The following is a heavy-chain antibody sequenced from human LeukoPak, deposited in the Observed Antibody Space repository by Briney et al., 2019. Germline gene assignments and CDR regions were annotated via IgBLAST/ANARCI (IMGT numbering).Heavy chain of an antibody. V-gene: IGHV3-23*01. CDR3: AFQGYTYGFFDF. CDR2: ISGSGGNT. D-gene: IGHD5-18*01. CDR1: GFTFNTYN. Sequence: PGGSLRLSCAGSGFTFNTYNMNWVRQAPGKGLEWVSGISGSGGNTDYADSVKGRFTIPRDISKNTLYLQMNSLSAEDTAVYYCAFQGYTYGFFDFWGQGTLVTVSS. J-gene: IGHJ4*02.